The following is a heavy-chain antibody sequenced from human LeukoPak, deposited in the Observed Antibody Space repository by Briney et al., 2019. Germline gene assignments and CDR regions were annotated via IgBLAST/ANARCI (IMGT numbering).Heavy chain of an antibody. CDR3: ARGRSSGWSNYDS. CDR2: INTNTENP. J-gene: IGHJ4*02. Sequence: GASVKVSCRASGYTFTSYVLNWVRQAPGQGLEWMGWINTNTENPTYAQGFTGRFVFSLDTSVSTAYLQISSLKAEDTAVYYCARGRSSGWSNYDSWGQGTLVTVSS. D-gene: IGHD6-19*01. CDR1: GYTFTSYV. V-gene: IGHV7-4-1*02.